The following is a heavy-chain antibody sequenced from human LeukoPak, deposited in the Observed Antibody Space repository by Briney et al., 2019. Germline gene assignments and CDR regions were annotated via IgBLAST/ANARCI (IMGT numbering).Heavy chain of an antibody. CDR1: GDSVSSNSAA. V-gene: IGHV6-1*01. CDR3: ARGYRFGFDS. CDR2: TYYRSKWSN. Sequence: SQTLSLTCAISGDSVSSNSAAWNWIRQSPSRGLEWLGRTYYRSKWSNDSAISMKSRITVHPDTSQNRFSLQLSSVSPEDTAVYYCARGYRFGFDSWGQGILVTVSS. D-gene: IGHD5-18*01. J-gene: IGHJ4*02.